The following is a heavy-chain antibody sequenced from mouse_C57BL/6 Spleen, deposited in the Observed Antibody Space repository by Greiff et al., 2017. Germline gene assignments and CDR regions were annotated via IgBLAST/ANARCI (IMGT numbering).Heavy chain of an antibody. Sequence: QVQLKESGAELVKPGASVKMSCKASGYTFTSYWITWVKQRPGQGLEWIGDIYPGSGSTNYNEKFKSKATLTVDTSSSTAYMQLSSLTSEDSAVYYCARRSYYFDYWGQGTTLTVSS. CDR1: GYTFTSYW. CDR3: ARRSYYFDY. J-gene: IGHJ2*01. D-gene: IGHD3-1*01. V-gene: IGHV1-55*01. CDR2: IYPGSGST.